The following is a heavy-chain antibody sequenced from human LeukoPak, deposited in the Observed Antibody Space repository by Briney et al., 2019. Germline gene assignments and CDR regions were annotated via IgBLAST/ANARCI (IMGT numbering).Heavy chain of an antibody. V-gene: IGHV1-18*01. Sequence: ASVKVSCKASGYTFTSYGISWVRQAPGQGLEWMGWISAYNGNTNYAQKLQGRVTMTTDTSTSTAYMELRSLRSDDTAVYYCAREPRGGWELLWYLDYWGQGTLVTVSS. D-gene: IGHD1-26*01. CDR1: GYTFTSYG. J-gene: IGHJ4*02. CDR2: ISAYNGNT. CDR3: AREPRGGWELLWYLDY.